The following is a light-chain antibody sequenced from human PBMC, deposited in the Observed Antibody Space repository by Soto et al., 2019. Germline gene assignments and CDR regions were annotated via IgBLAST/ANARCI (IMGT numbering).Light chain of an antibody. J-gene: IGKJ4*01. V-gene: IGKV3-15*01. CDR3: HQYNNWPPLT. CDR1: QSVSSSY. Sequence: EIVLTQSPGTLSLSPGERATLSCRASQSVSSSYLAWYQQKPGQAPRLLIYGASTRATGIPARFSGSGSGTEFTLTISSLQSEDFALYYCHQYNNWPPLTFGGGTKVEIK. CDR2: GAS.